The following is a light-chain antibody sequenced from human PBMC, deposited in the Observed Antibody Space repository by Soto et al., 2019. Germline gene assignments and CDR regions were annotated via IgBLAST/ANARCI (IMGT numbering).Light chain of an antibody. J-gene: IGKJ1*01. CDR3: QQYDEWPLT. Sequence: ILMTQSPATLSVSPGERATLSCRASQNIDSHLAWYQQKPGQAPRVVIFGASTRATVIAARFSGRASGPDFALISTSLQSEDFAVYYCQQYDEWPLTFGEGTKVEI. CDR1: QNIDSH. V-gene: IGKV3-15*01. CDR2: GAS.